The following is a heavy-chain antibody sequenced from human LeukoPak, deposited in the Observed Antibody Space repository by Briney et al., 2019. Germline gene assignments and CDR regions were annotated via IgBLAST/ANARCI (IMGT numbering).Heavy chain of an antibody. CDR1: NFSISSGYY. CDR3: ATGSNDY. V-gene: IGHV4-38-2*02. J-gene: IGHJ4*02. D-gene: IGHD2/OR15-2a*01. Sequence: SETLSLTCTVSNFSISSGYYWGWIRQPPGKGLEWIGCIHHSGNTYYNPSLKSRVTMSVDTSKNHFSLRLSSVTAADTAVYYCATGSNDYWGQGTLVTVSS. CDR2: IHHSGNT.